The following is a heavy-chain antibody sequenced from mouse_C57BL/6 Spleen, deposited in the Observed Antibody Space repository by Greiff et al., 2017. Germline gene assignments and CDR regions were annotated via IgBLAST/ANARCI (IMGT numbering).Heavy chain of an antibody. CDR1: GFTFSDYG. V-gene: IGHV5-17*01. Sequence: EVKVVESGGGLVKPGGSLKLSCAASGFTFSDYGMHWVRQAPEKGLEWVAYISSGSSTIYYADTVKGRFTISRDNAKNTLFLQMTSLRSEDTAMYYCARMWLRRGFFDYWGQGTTLTVSS. CDR2: ISSGSSTI. CDR3: ARMWLRRGFFDY. J-gene: IGHJ2*01. D-gene: IGHD2-2*01.